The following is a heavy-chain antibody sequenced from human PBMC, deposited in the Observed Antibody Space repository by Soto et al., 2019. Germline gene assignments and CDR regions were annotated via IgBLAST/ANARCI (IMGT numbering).Heavy chain of an antibody. V-gene: IGHV1-69*12. CDR2: IIPLFGTT. J-gene: IGHJ6*02. D-gene: IGHD2-8*02. CDR1: GDTFNDYA. Sequence: QVQLVQSGAEVKKPGSSMKVSCKASGDTFNDYAMSWLRQAPGQGLEWVGGIIPLFGTTDYAQKFQGRVTIAADESTTPTYMELSSLRSDDTAVYYCARGVRETVLVRGYYYGLDVWGQGTTVTVSS. CDR3: ARGVRETVLVRGYYYGLDV.